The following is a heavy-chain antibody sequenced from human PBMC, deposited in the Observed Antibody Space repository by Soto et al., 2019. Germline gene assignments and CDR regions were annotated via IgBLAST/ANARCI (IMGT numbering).Heavy chain of an antibody. CDR3: VRSIIEPRIFMSPLDT. V-gene: IGHV4-59*08. CDR2: IYYSGST. Sequence: PSETLSLTCTVSGGSISSYYWSWIRQPPGKGLEWIGYIYYSGSTNYNPSLKSRVTISVDTSKNQFSLRLNPVTAADTALFFFVRSIIEPRIFMSPLDTWGLGTPLPVSS. J-gene: IGHJ5*02. CDR1: GGSISSYY. D-gene: IGHD3-3*01.